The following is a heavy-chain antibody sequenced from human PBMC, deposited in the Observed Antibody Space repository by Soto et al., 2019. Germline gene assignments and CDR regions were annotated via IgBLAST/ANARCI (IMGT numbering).Heavy chain of an antibody. CDR2: IKSDGSGT. J-gene: IGHJ3*02. Sequence: GGSLRLSCAASGFTLSRYWMYWVRQAPGEGLVWVSRIKSDGSGTNYADSVRGRFTISGDNAKNTLYLQMNSLRAEDTAVYYCARYCSGDTCDKNALDMWGQGTMVTVSS. CDR1: GFTLSRYW. CDR3: ARYCSGDTCDKNALDM. V-gene: IGHV3-74*01. D-gene: IGHD2-15*01.